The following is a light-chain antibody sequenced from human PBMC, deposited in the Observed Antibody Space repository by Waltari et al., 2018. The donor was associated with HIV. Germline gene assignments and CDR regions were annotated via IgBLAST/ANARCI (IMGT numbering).Light chain of an antibody. Sequence: SYELTQPPSVSVAPGKTASVTCGGNNIGTKSVHWYQQQPGQAPVLVIYYDSDRPSGIPERFSGSNSGNTATLIISRVEAGDEADYYCQLWDSNSDHVIFGGGTKLTVL. CDR2: YDS. CDR1: NIGTKS. J-gene: IGLJ2*01. CDR3: QLWDSNSDHVI. V-gene: IGLV3-21*04.